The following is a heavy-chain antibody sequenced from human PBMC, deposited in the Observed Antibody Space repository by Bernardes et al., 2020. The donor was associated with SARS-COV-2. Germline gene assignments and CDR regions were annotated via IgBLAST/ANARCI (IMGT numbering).Heavy chain of an antibody. CDR1: GFTFSNYW. CDR3: TRGPLSGYGSFGV. CDR2: INGDGTGT. Sequence: GSLRLSCAASGFTFSNYWMHWVRQAPGKGLVWVSRINGDGTGTNYADSVKGRFTISRDNAKDTLYLQMSSLRAEDTAVYYCTRGPLSGYGSFGVWGQGTLVTVSP. D-gene: IGHD3-22*01. V-gene: IGHV3-74*01. J-gene: IGHJ4*02.